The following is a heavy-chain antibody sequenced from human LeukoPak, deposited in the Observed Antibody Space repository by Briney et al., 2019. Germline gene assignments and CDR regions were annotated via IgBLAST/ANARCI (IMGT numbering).Heavy chain of an antibody. CDR2: ISYDGTNK. CDR1: GFTFSSYG. V-gene: IGHV3-30*03. Sequence: GGYLRLSCAASGFTFSSYGIHWVRQAPGKGLEWVAFISYDGTNKYYADSVKGRFTISRDNSKNTLYLQMNSLRVEDTAVFYCARDGYKPALYYMDVWGRGTTVTVSS. D-gene: IGHD5-18*01. J-gene: IGHJ6*03. CDR3: ARDGYKPALYYMDV.